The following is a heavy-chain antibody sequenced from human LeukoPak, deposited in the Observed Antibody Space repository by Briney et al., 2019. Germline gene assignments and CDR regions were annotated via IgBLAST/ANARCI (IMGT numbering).Heavy chain of an antibody. V-gene: IGHV1-46*01. CDR3: ARGAGPDYGGNGGYYYYYYMDV. CDR2: INPSGGST. D-gene: IGHD4-23*01. Sequence: PGASVKVSCKASGYTFTGYYMHWVRQAPGQGLEWMGIINPSGGSTSYAQKFQGRVTMTRDTSTSTVYMELSSLRSEDTAVYYCARGAGPDYGGNGGYYYYYYMDVWGKGTTVTVSS. CDR1: GYTFTGYY. J-gene: IGHJ6*03.